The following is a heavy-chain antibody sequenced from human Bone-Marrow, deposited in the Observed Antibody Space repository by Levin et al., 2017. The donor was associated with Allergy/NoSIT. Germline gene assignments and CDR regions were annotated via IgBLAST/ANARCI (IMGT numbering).Heavy chain of an antibody. CDR3: AKEGGQRQYDY. CDR1: GFTFSSSA. Sequence: GESLKISCAASGFTFSSSAMDWVRQAPGKGLEWVSAISGGGGSTYYADSVKGRFTISRDNSESTMYLQMNSLRVEDTALYYCAKEGGQRQYDYWGQGTLVTVSS. CDR2: ISGGGGST. D-gene: IGHD2-2*01. J-gene: IGHJ4*02. V-gene: IGHV3-23*01.